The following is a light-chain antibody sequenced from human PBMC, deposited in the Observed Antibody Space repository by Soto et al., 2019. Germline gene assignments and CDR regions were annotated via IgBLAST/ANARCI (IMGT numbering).Light chain of an antibody. CDR3: QQRSTGPPWT. Sequence: EIVLTQSLATLSLSPGERATLSCRASQSVSSYFAWYQQKPGQAPRLLIYDAPNRATGIPARFSGSGSWTDFTLTISSLEPEDFAVYYCQQRSTGPPWTFGQGTKVEIK. CDR2: DAP. J-gene: IGKJ1*01. CDR1: QSVSSY. V-gene: IGKV3-11*01.